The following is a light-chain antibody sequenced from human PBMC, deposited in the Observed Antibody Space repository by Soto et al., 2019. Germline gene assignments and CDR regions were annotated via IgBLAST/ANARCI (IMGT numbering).Light chain of an antibody. CDR2: GAS. Sequence: EIVLTQSPGTLSLSPGERATLSCRASQSVSGSYLAWYQQKPGQAPRLLIYGASSRATGIPDRFSGSGSGTDFTLTISSLEPEDFAVYYCQQYGSSPLGTFGQGTKVEIK. CDR3: QQYGSSPLGT. CDR1: QSVSGSY. J-gene: IGKJ1*01. V-gene: IGKV3-20*01.